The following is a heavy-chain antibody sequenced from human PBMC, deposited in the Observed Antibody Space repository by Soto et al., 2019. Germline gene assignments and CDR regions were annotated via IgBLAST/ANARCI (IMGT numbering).Heavy chain of an antibody. CDR3: ARVSPTAYGMDV. CDR2: IGTAGDT. CDR1: GFTFSSYD. Sequence: GALRLSCAASGFTFSSYDMHWVRQATGKGLEWVSAIGTAGDTYYPGSVKGRFTISRENAKNSLYLQMNSLRAEDTAVYYCARVSPTAYGMDVWGQGTTVTVSS. D-gene: IGHD4-4*01. V-gene: IGHV3-13*01. J-gene: IGHJ6*02.